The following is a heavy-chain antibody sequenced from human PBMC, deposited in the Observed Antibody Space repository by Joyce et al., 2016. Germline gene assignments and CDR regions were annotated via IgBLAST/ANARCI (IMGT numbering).Heavy chain of an antibody. J-gene: IGHJ6*03. CDR1: GFTFNTYS. Sequence: EVQLVESGGGLVQPGGSLRLSCAASGFTFNTYSMNWGRQAPGKGMEGVSYISRSSNTRYYVDSVKGRFTISRDNAKNSLYLQMNSLRAEDTAVYFCARATSYYFYYYMDVWGKGTTVTVSS. CDR2: ISRSSNTR. V-gene: IGHV3-48*01. CDR3: ARATSYYFYYYMDV.